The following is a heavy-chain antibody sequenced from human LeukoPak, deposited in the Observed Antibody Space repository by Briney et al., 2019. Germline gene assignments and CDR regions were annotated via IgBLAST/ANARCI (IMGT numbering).Heavy chain of an antibody. CDR2: IYHSGST. CDR1: GYSISSGYY. D-gene: IGHD3-16*02. J-gene: IGHJ4*02. Sequence: SETLSLTCTVSGYSISSGYYWGWIRQPPGKGLEWIGSIYHSGSTYYNPSLKSRVTISVDTSKNQFSLKLSSVTAADTAVYYCTRDPTNYRLGFDYWGQGTLVTVSS. CDR3: TRDPTNYRLGFDY. V-gene: IGHV4-38-2*02.